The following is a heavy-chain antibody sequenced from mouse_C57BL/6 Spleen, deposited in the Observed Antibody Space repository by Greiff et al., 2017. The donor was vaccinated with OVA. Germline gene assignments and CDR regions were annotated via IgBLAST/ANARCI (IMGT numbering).Heavy chain of an antibody. V-gene: IGHV5-17*01. J-gene: IGHJ4*01. CDR2: ISSGSSTI. CDR1: GFTFSDYG. Sequence: EVKLVESGGGLVKPGGSLKLSCAASGFTFSDYGMHWVRQAPEKGLEWVAYISSGSSTIYYADTVKGRFTISRDNAKNTLFLQMTSLRSEDTAMYYCAKDSAGYVSAMDYWGQGTSVTVSS. D-gene: IGHD3-2*02. CDR3: AKDSAGYVSAMDY.